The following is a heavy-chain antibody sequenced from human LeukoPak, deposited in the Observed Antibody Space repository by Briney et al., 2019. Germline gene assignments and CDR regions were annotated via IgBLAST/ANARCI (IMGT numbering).Heavy chain of an antibody. J-gene: IGHJ4*02. CDR2: IYYSGST. V-gene: IGHV4-59*08. CDR1: GGSISSYY. Sequence: SETLSLTCTVSGGSISSYYWSWIRQPPGKGLEWIGYIYYSGSTNYNPSLKSRVTISVDTSKNQFSLKLSSVTAADTAVYYCARQVEQQLEFDYWGQGTLVTVPS. D-gene: IGHD6-13*01. CDR3: ARQVEQQLEFDY.